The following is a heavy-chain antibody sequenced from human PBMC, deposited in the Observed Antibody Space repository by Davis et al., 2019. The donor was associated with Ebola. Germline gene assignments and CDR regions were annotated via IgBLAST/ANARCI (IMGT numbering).Heavy chain of an antibody. V-gene: IGHV3-73*01. CDR2: TRIKANSYAT. Sequence: PGRSLTLSCPASGFTFIGPATHWVRHASGKVREWVCPTRIKANSYATAYAASVKGRFTISRDDSKNTAYLQMNSLKTEDTAVYYCTSTTVGGDYWGQGTLVTVSS. D-gene: IGHD4-11*01. CDR1: GFTFIGPA. J-gene: IGHJ4*02. CDR3: TSTTVGGDY.